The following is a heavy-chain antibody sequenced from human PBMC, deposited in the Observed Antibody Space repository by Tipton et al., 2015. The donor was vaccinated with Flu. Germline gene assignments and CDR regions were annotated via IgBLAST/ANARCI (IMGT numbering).Heavy chain of an antibody. CDR3: ARRARYFDY. CDR1: GGSISSYY. Sequence: TLSLTCTVSGGSISSYYWSWIRQPPGKGLEWIGYIYYSGSTNYNPSLKSRVTISVDTSKNQFSLKLSSVTAADTAVYYCARRARYFDYWGQGTLVTVSS. V-gene: IGHV4-59*08. CDR2: IYYSGST. J-gene: IGHJ4*02.